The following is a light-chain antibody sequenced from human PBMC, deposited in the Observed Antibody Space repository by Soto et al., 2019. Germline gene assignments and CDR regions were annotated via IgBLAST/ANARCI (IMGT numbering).Light chain of an antibody. V-gene: IGKV3-15*01. CDR2: GAS. Sequence: EIVMTQSPATLSVSPGERATLSCRASQSVSSNLAWYQQKPGQAPRLPIYGASTRATGIPARFSGSGSGTEFTLTISSLQSEDFAVYYCQQYNKWPPRTFGQGTKVDIK. CDR1: QSVSSN. CDR3: QQYNKWPPRT. J-gene: IGKJ1*01.